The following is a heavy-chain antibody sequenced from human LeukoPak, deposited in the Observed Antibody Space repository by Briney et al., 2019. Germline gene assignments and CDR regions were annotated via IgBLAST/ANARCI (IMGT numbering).Heavy chain of an antibody. CDR2: IYPGDSDT. D-gene: IGHD3-10*01. V-gene: IGHV5-51*01. J-gene: IGHJ4*02. Sequence: GESLKISCKASGYSFTKYWIGWVRQMPGKGLEWMGIIYPGDSDTRYGPSFQGQATISVDKSISSAYLQWSSLRASDTAIYYCARWGFGELFFDYWGQGTLVTVSS. CDR3: ARWGFGELFFDY. CDR1: GYSFTKYW.